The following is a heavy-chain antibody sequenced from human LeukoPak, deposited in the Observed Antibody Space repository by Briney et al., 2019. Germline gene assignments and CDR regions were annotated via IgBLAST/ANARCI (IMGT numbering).Heavy chain of an antibody. V-gene: IGHV3-7*01. D-gene: IGHD1-26*01. Sequence: GGSLRLSCAASGFTFSNYWMSWVRQAPGKGLEWVANIKQDGSEKYYVDSVKGRFTISRDNAKNSLYLQMNSLRAEDTAVYYCARAVDSGIYPAWFDPWGQGTLVTVSS. J-gene: IGHJ5*02. CDR3: ARAVDSGIYPAWFDP. CDR2: IKQDGSEK. CDR1: GFTFSNYW.